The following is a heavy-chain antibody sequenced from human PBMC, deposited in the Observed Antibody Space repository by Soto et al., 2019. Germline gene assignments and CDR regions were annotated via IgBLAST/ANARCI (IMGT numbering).Heavy chain of an antibody. CDR3: ARVDILTGYPLYFDY. D-gene: IGHD3-9*01. CDR1: GFTFSSYW. CDR2: IKQDGSEK. J-gene: IGHJ4*02. Sequence: PGGSLRLSCAASGFTFSSYWMSWVRQAPGKGLEWVANIKQDGSEKYYVDSVKGRFTISRDNAKNSLYLQMNSLRAEDTAVYYCARVDILTGYPLYFDYWGQGTLVTVSS. V-gene: IGHV3-7*01.